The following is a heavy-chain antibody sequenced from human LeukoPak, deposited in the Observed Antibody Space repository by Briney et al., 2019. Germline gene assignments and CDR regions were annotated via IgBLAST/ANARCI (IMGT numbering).Heavy chain of an antibody. V-gene: IGHV4-30-4*08. Sequence: PSVTLSLTCAVSGGSISSGDYYWSWIRQPPGRGLEWIGYIYYSGSTYYNPSLKSRVTISVDTSKNQFSLKLSSVTAADTAVYYCARDTDDSSGYLGWGQGTLVTVSS. D-gene: IGHD3-22*01. J-gene: IGHJ1*01. CDR3: ARDTDDSSGYLG. CDR2: IYYSGST. CDR1: GGSISSGDYY.